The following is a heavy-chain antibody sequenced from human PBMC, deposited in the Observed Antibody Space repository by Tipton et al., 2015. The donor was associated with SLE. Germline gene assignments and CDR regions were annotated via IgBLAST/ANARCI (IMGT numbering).Heavy chain of an antibody. CDR3: AKEGAWSFDY. CDR2: ISGSADTV. D-gene: IGHD2-15*01. Sequence: SLRLSCTASGFTFSTYAMNWVRQPPGKGLEWVSVISGSADTVKYADSVKGRFSVSRDNSKNTLYLQINSLKAEDTAVYYCAKEGAWSFDYWGPGTLVTVSS. V-gene: IGHV3-23*01. CDR1: GFTFSTYA. J-gene: IGHJ4*02.